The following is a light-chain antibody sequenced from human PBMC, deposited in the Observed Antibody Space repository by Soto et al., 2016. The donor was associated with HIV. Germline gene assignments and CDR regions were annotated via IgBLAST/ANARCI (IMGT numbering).Light chain of an antibody. CDR3: QAWDSSTGDVV. CDR2: QDN. V-gene: IGLV3-1*01. J-gene: IGLJ2*01. Sequence: SYELTQPPSVSVSSGQTASITCSGDKLGDKYACWYQQKPGQSPVLVIYQDNKRPSGIPERFSGSNSGNTATLTISGTQTMDEADYYCQAWDSSTGDVVFGGGTKLTVL. CDR1: KLGDKY.